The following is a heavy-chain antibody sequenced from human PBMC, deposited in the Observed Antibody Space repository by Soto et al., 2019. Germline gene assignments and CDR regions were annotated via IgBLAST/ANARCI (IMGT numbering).Heavy chain of an antibody. CDR3: ARDFSGYSSSWSETGYMDV. D-gene: IGHD6-13*01. CDR1: GFTFSSYW. J-gene: IGHJ6*03. Sequence: GGSLRLSCAASGFTFSSYWMHWVRQAPGKGLVWVSRINSDGSSTSYADSVKGRFTISRDNAKNTLYLQMNSLGAEDTAVYYCARDFSGYSSSWSETGYMDVWGKGTTVTVSS. V-gene: IGHV3-74*01. CDR2: INSDGSST.